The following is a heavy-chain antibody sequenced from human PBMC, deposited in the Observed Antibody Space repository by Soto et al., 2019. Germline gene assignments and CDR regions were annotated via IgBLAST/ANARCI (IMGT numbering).Heavy chain of an antibody. J-gene: IGHJ4*02. CDR3: ARIQIPSAADY. Sequence: ASGPTLVNPTQTLTLTCTFSGFSLTTSRMCVSWIRQPPGKALEWLARIDWDDRKYYTTSLKTRLTISKDTSKNQVVLTMTNMDPVDTATYYCARIQIPSAADYWGQGALVTVSS. D-gene: IGHD3-10*01. CDR1: GFSLTTSRMC. V-gene: IGHV2-70*11. CDR2: IDWDDRK.